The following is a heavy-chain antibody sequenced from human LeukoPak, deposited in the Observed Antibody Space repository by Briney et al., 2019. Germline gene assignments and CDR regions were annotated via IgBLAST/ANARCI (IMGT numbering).Heavy chain of an antibody. CDR1: GGSISSYY. V-gene: IGHV4-4*07. J-gene: IGHJ6*02. CDR3: ARDHAVTTSYYYCYYGMDV. D-gene: IGHD4-17*01. Sequence: SETLSLTCTVSGGSISSYYGGWIRHPAGKGLEWIGRIYTSVCTNYNPSLKSRVTMSVDTPKNQFSLKLSSVTAADTALYYCARDHAVTTSYYYCYYGMDVWGQGTTVTVSS. CDR2: IYTSVCT.